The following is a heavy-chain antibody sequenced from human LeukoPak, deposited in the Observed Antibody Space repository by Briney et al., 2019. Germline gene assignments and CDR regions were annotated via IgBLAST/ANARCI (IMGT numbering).Heavy chain of an antibody. D-gene: IGHD1-26*01. Sequence: GGSLRLSCAASGFTVSSNYMSWVRQAPGKGLEWVSVIYSGGSTYYADSVKGRFTISRDNSKNTLYLQMNSLRAEDTAVYYCARVYSGSYDWYFDLWGRGTLVTVSS. V-gene: IGHV3-53*01. CDR3: ARVYSGSYDWYFDL. CDR1: GFTVSSNY. CDR2: IYSGGST. J-gene: IGHJ2*01.